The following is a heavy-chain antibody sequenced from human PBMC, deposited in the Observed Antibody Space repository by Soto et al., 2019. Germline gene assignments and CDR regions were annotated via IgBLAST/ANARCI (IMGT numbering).Heavy chain of an antibody. CDR2: IYSGGST. CDR1: GFTVSSNY. J-gene: IGHJ3*02. V-gene: IGHV3-53*04. Sequence: EVQLVESGGGLVQPGGSLRLSCAASGFTVSSNYMSWVRQAPGKGLEWVSVIYSGGSTYYADSVKGRFTISRHNSNNTLYLQMNSLRAEDTAVYYSARNNWNDAGTDAFDIWGQGTMVTVSS. D-gene: IGHD1-1*01. CDR3: ARNNWNDAGTDAFDI.